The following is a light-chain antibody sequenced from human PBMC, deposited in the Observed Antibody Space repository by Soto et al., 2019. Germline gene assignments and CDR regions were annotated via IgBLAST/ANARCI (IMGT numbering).Light chain of an antibody. CDR1: NSNIGAGYD. V-gene: IGLV1-40*01. Sequence: QSVLTQPPSVSGAPGQSVTISCTGSNSNIGAGYDVHWYQQPPGTAPKLLIHGNSYRPSGVPDRFSGSKSGTSASLAITGLQAEDEADYYCQSYDSSLGDRIFGGGTKVTVL. CDR2: GNS. CDR3: QSYDSSLGDRI. J-gene: IGLJ2*01.